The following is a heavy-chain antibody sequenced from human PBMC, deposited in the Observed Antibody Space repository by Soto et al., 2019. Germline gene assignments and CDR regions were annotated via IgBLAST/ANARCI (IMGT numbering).Heavy chain of an antibody. Sequence: VSRTCTVSLGSISNYYWSWIRQPPGKGLEWVGYIYYTGTTYYGPSLQSRVTISVDPSKNQFSLKLTSVSAADKAVYYCARDVGITLPRGGYYYYAMDVWGQGTAVTVSS. CDR1: LGSISNYY. CDR3: ARDVGITLPRGGYYYYAMDV. D-gene: IGHD3-16*01. J-gene: IGHJ6*02. CDR2: IYYTGTT. V-gene: IGHV4-59*01.